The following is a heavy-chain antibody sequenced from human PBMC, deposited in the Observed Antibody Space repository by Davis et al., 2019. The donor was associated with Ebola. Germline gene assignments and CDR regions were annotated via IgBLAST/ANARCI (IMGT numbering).Heavy chain of an antibody. Sequence: GSLRLSCAASGFTFSSYWMHWVRQAPGKGLEWIGEINLFGSTNYKPSLKSRVTISVDTSKNQFFLKLSSVTAADTAVYYCARSSSCFDYWGQGTLVTVSS. CDR2: INLFGST. CDR3: ARSSSCFDY. J-gene: IGHJ4*02. V-gene: IGHV4-34*08. CDR1: GFTFSSYW. D-gene: IGHD6-13*01.